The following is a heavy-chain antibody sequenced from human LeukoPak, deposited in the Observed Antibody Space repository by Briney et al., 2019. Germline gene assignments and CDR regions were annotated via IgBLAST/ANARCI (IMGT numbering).Heavy chain of an antibody. CDR2: ISSRGTTI. D-gene: IGHD3-10*01. V-gene: IGHV3-11*04. CDR1: GFTFSDYY. J-gene: IGHJ4*02. Sequence: GGSLRLSCAASGFTFSDYYMSWIRQAPGKGLEWVSYISSRGTTIYYTDSVKGRFTISRDNAKNSLYLQMNSLRAEDTAVYYCARVGSIGESLKLVDYWGQGTLVTVSS. CDR3: ARVGSIGESLKLVDY.